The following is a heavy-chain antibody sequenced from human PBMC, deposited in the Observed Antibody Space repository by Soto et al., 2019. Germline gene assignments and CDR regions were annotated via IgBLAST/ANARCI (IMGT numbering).Heavy chain of an antibody. J-gene: IGHJ5*02. D-gene: IGHD6-13*01. CDR1: GYTLTELS. CDR3: ATDLGIAAAGWVRWFDP. CDR2: FDPEDGET. V-gene: IGHV1-24*01. Sequence: ASVKVSCKVSGYTLTELSMHWVRQAPGKGLEWMGGFDPEDGETIYAQKFQGRVTMTEDTSTDTAYMELISLRSEDTAVYYCATDLGIAAAGWVRWFDPWGQGTLVTVSS.